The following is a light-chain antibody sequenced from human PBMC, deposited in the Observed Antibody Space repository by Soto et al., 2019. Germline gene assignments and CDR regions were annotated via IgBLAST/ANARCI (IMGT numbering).Light chain of an antibody. CDR1: QSVFNH. Sequence: DVQMTQSPSSLSASVGDSVTITCRASQSVFNHLSWFQQRPGKGPKLLIYDASSLRAGVPSRFSGSGYGTDFTLTISTVQPEDSAIYYCHQSSSTPLTFGGGTRVELK. J-gene: IGKJ4*01. CDR2: DAS. CDR3: HQSSSTPLT. V-gene: IGKV1-39*01.